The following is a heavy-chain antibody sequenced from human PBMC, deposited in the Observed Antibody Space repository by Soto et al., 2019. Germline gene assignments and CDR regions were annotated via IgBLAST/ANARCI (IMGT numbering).Heavy chain of an antibody. Sequence: QVQLVQSGAEVKKPGSSVKVSCRSSGDTFSSYIVNWLRQAPGLGLEWVGRSIPVLGTTDYAQNFRGRVTITAERSTNTVYMELSSLRSQDTAVYYCARRRYCGYDCYQKHYYGMDVWGQGTTVTVAS. J-gene: IGHJ6*02. CDR1: GDTFSSYI. V-gene: IGHV1-69*08. D-gene: IGHD2-21*02. CDR2: SIPVLGTT. CDR3: ARRRYCGYDCYQKHYYGMDV.